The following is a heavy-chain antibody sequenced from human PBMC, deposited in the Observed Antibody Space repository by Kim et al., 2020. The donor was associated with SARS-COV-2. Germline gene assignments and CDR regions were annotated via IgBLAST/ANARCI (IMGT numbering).Heavy chain of an antibody. CDR2: INHSGST. Sequence: SETLSLTCAVYGGSFSGYYWSWIRQPPGKGLEWIGEINHSGSTNYNPSLKSRVTISVDTSKNQFSLKLSSVTAADTAVYYCARGGLTVSFDLWGRGTLVTVSS. J-gene: IGHJ2*01. CDR3: ARGGLTVSFDL. CDR1: GGSFSGYY. V-gene: IGHV4-34*01.